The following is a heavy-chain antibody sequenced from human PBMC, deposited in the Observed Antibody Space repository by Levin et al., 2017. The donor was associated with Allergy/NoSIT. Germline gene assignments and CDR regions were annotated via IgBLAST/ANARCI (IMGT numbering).Heavy chain of an antibody. CDR1: GFTFSSYG. D-gene: IGHD1-7*01. CDR3: AKVSTGTTSYFDY. CDR2: ISYDGSIK. Sequence: GGSLRLSCAASGFTFSSYGMHWVRQAPGKGLEWVAVISYDGSIKYYADSVKGRFTISRDNSKNTLYLQMNSLRAEDTAVYYCAKVSTGTTSYFDYWGQGTLVTVSS. V-gene: IGHV3-30*18. J-gene: IGHJ4*02.